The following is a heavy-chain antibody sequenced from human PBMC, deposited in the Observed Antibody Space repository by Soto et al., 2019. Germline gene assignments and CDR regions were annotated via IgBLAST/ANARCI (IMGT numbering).Heavy chain of an antibody. V-gene: IGHV4-34*01. CDR2: INHSGST. J-gene: IGHJ4*02. CDR1: GESFSGYY. D-gene: IGHD5-12*01. Sequence: QVQLQQWGAGLLKPSETLSLTCAVYGESFSGYYWSWIRQPPGKGLEWIGEINHSGSTNYNPSLKSRITMAVDTSKNQFSLKLSSVTAADTAVYYCAGNNVATISYFDYWGQGTLVTVSS. CDR3: AGNNVATISYFDY.